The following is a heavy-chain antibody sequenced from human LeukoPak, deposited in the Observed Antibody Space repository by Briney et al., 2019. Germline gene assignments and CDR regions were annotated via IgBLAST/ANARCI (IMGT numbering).Heavy chain of an antibody. Sequence: SETLSLTCTVSGGSISIYYWSSIRQPPGKGLEWIGYIYYSGSTNYNPSLKSRVTISVDTSKNQFSLKLSSVTAADTAVYYCARDQAHYDFWSGYHNWFDPWGQGTLVTVSS. D-gene: IGHD3-3*01. CDR1: GGSISIYY. J-gene: IGHJ5*02. CDR2: IYYSGST. V-gene: IGHV4-59*01. CDR3: ARDQAHYDFWSGYHNWFDP.